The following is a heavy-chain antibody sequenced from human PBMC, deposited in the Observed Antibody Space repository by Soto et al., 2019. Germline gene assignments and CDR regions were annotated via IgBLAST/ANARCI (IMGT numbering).Heavy chain of an antibody. D-gene: IGHD6-19*01. CDR1: GFTFSSYA. J-gene: IGHJ4*02. CDR3: AKYSSGWYYPFDY. Sequence: EVQLLESGGGLVQPGGSLRLSCAASGFTFSSYAMSWVRQAPGEGLEWVSAISGSGGSTYYADSVKGRFTISRDNSKNTLYLQMNSLRAEDRAVYYCAKYSSGWYYPFDYWGQGTLVSVSS. V-gene: IGHV3-23*01. CDR2: ISGSGGST.